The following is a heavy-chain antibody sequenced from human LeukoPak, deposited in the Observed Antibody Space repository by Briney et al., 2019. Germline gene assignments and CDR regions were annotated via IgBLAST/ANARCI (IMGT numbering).Heavy chain of an antibody. CDR2: IYYSGST. Sequence: SETLSLTCTVSGGSISSSSYYWGWIRQPPGKGLEWIGSIYYSGSTYYNPSLKSRVTISVDTSKNQFSLKLSSVTAADTAVYYCARDGAARTIDYWGQGTLVTVSS. CDR1: GGSISSSSYY. V-gene: IGHV4-39*07. D-gene: IGHD6-6*01. CDR3: ARDGAARTIDY. J-gene: IGHJ4*02.